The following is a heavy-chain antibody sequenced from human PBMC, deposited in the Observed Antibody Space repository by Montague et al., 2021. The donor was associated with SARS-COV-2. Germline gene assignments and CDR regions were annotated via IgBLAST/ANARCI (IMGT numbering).Heavy chain of an antibody. V-gene: IGHV4-59*01. CDR3: ARGRRRSITMFGVVIIDAFDI. Sequence: SETLSLTCTVSGGSISGYYWSWIRQPPGKGLEWIGYIYYSGSTNYNPSLKSRVTISVDASKNQFSLKLSSVTAADTAVYYCARGRRRSITMFGVVIIDAFDIWGQGTMVTVSS. CDR1: GGSISGYY. CDR2: IYYSGST. D-gene: IGHD3-3*01. J-gene: IGHJ3*02.